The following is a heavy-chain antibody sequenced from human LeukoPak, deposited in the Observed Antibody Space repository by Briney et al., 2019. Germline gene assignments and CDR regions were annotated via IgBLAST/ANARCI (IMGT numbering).Heavy chain of an antibody. V-gene: IGHV3-33*01. CDR1: GFTFSSNG. Sequence: GRSLRLSCAASGFTFSSNGIHWVRQAPGTGLEWVAVIWYDGSYKYYADSVEGRFTISRDNSKNTVSLQMDSLRAEDTALYYCVRDYGDYFDYWGQGTLVTVSS. CDR2: IWYDGSYK. J-gene: IGHJ4*02. CDR3: VRDYGDYFDY. D-gene: IGHD4-17*01.